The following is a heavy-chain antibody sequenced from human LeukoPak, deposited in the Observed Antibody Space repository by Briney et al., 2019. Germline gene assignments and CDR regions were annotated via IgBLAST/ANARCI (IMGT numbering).Heavy chain of an antibody. J-gene: IGHJ4*02. CDR3: AKDVDSSGYVGN. V-gene: IGHV1-2*02. CDR2: INPNSGGT. Sequence: GASVKVSCKASGYTFTGFYIHWVRQAPGQGLEWMGWINPNSGGTNYAQKFQGRVTMTRDTSISTAYMELSRLRSDDTAVYYCAKDVDSSGYVGNWGQGTLVTVSS. D-gene: IGHD3-22*01. CDR1: GYTFTGFY.